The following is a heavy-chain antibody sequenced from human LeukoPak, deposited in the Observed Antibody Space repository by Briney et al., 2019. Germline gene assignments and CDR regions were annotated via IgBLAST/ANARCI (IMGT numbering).Heavy chain of an antibody. CDR2: IYYSGST. D-gene: IGHD6-6*01. J-gene: IGHJ4*02. CDR3: ARGALIAARRPLFDY. V-gene: IGHV4-61*05. CDR1: GGSISSSSYY. Sequence: SETLSLTCTVSGGSISSSSYYWSWIRQPPGKGLEWIGYIYYSGSTNYNPSLKSRVTISVDTSKNQFSLKLSSVTAADTAVYYCARGALIAARRPLFDYWGQGTLVTVSS.